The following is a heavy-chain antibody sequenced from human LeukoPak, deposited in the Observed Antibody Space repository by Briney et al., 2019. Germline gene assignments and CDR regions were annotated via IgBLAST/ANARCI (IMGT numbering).Heavy chain of an antibody. CDR2: ISGSGGST. J-gene: IGHJ4*02. D-gene: IGHD5-24*01. V-gene: IGHV3-23*01. CDR1: GFTFSSYA. CDR3: AKVRDGYIKYYFDY. Sequence: GGSLRLSCAASGFTFSSYAMSWVRQAPGKGLGWVSAISGSGGSTYYADSVKGRFTISRDNSKNTLYLQMNSLRAEDTAVYYCAKVRDGYIKYYFDYWGQGTLVTVAS.